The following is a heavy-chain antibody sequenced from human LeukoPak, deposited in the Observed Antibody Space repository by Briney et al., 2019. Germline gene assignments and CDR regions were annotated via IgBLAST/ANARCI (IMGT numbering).Heavy chain of an antibody. CDR1: GYTFSIYN. V-gene: IGHV1-46*01. J-gene: IGHJ4*02. CDR2: INPSGGT. Sequence: ASVKVSCKASGYTFSIYNMHWVRQAPGQGLEWMGIINPSGGTSYAQKLQGRITMTRDTSTSTLYMELSSLRSGDTAVYYCAREGVAGTGLDYWGQGTLVTVSS. CDR3: AREGVAGTGLDY. D-gene: IGHD6-13*01.